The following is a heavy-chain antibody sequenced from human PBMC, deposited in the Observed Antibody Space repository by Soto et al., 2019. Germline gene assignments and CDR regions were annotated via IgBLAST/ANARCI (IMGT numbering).Heavy chain of an antibody. V-gene: IGHV2-5*02. CDR2: IYWDNDK. J-gene: IGHJ4*02. Sequence: QITLKESGPTLVKPTQTLTLTCTVSGFSLNTYGVGVGWIRQPPGKALEWLALIYWDNDKRYSPSLKSRLTITKDTPKNQVVLTMTNMDPVDAGKYYCARALGSWGAYYYDYWGQGTLLTVSS. CDR3: ARALGSWGAYYYDY. D-gene: IGHD3-16*01. CDR1: GFSLNTYGVG.